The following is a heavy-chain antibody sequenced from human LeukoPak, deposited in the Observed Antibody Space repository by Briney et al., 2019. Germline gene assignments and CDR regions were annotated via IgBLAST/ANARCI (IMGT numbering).Heavy chain of an antibody. CDR2: ISSSSSYI. CDR3: ARAPGPYDILTGYQDWYFDL. D-gene: IGHD3-9*01. CDR1: GFTSSSYW. J-gene: IGHJ2*01. V-gene: IGHV3-21*01. Sequence: GGSLRLSCAASGFTSSSYWMSWVRQAPGKGLEWVSSISSSSSYIYYADSVKGRFTISRDNAKNSLYLQMNSLRAEDTAVYYCARAPGPYDILTGYQDWYFDLWGRGTLVTVPS.